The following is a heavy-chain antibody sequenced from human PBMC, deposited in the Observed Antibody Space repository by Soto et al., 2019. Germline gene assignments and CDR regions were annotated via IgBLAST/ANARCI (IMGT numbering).Heavy chain of an antibody. CDR2: IKQDGSEK. V-gene: IGHV3-7*03. D-gene: IGHD6-13*01. Sequence: GGSLRLSCAASGFTVSSCAMTWVRQAPGKGLEWVANIKQDGSEKNYVDSVKGRFTISRDNAKNSLYLEMNNLRVEDTAIYYCARWYAAEVRGQGTTVTVSS. J-gene: IGHJ6*02. CDR1: GFTVSSCA. CDR3: ARWYAAEV.